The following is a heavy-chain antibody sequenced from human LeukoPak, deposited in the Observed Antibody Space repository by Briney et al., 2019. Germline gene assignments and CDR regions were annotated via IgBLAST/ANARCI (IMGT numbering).Heavy chain of an antibody. J-gene: IGHJ6*03. V-gene: IGHV4-59*11. CDR3: ARTNYYDSSGYRYYYYYYYMDV. D-gene: IGHD3-22*01. CDR1: GGSISSHY. Sequence: SETLSLTCAVSGGSISSHYWSWIRQPPGKGLEWIGYIYYSGSTNYNPSLKSRVTISVDTSKNQFSLKLSSVTAADTAVYYCARTNYYDSSGYRYYYYYYYMDVWGKGTTVTVSS. CDR2: IYYSGST.